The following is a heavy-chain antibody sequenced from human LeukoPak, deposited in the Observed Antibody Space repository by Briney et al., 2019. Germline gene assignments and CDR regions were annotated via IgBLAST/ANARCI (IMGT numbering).Heavy chain of an antibody. CDR1: GFTFSSYG. Sequence: GSLRLSCAASGFTFSSYGMHWVRQAPGKGLEWVAVISYDGSNKYYADSVKGRFTISRDNSKNTLYLQMNSLRAEDTAVYYCAKLYSSGSHDDYWGQGTLVTVSS. CDR2: ISYDGSNK. V-gene: IGHV3-30*18. CDR3: AKLYSSGSHDDY. J-gene: IGHJ4*02. D-gene: IGHD6-19*01.